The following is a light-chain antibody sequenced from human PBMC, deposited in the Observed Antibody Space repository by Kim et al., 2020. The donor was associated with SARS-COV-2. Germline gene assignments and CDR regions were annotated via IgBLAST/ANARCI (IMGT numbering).Light chain of an antibody. Sequence: VTISCAGSSYNIGASWDVHWYQQLQGTAPKLLTYANTHRAPGVPDRFSGSKSGTSASLAITGLQAEDEADYYCQSYDTTLFAVVYVFGSGTKVTVL. J-gene: IGLJ1*01. CDR1: SYNIGASWD. CDR3: QSYDTTLFAVVYV. CDR2: ANT. V-gene: IGLV1-40*01.